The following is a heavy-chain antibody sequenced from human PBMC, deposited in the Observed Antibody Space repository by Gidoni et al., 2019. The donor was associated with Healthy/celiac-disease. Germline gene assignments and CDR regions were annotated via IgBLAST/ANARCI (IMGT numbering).Heavy chain of an antibody. J-gene: IGHJ4*02. CDR3: ARVPNYYDFWSGYGDY. D-gene: IGHD3-3*01. Sequence: QVQRVESGGGLVTPGGSLRLSCAASGFTLSDYYMGWIRQATGKGLEWVSYIGSSSSYTNYADSVKGRFTISRDNAKNSLYLQMNSLRAEDTAVYYCARVPNYYDFWSGYGDYWGQGTLVTVSS. V-gene: IGHV3-11*06. CDR1: GFTLSDYY. CDR2: IGSSSSYT.